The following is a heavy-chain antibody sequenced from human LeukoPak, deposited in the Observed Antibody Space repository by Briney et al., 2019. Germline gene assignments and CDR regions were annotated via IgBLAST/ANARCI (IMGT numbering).Heavy chain of an antibody. J-gene: IGHJ3*02. CDR1: GFTFSSYA. V-gene: IGHV3-64D*06. D-gene: IGHD3-9*01. Sequence: PGGSLRLSCSASGFTFSSYAMHWVRQAPGKGLEYVSAISSSGGSTYYADSVKGRFTISRDNSKDTLYLQMSSLRAEDTTVYYCVKSAGFDWLSPLDAFDIWGQGTMVTVSS. CDR3: VKSAGFDWLSPLDAFDI. CDR2: ISSSGGST.